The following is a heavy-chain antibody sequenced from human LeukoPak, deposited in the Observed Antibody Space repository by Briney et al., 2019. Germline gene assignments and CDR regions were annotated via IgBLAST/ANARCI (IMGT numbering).Heavy chain of an antibody. CDR3: ARERIQLWEIHDAFDI. CDR2: TYYRSKWYN. CDR1: GDSVSSNSAA. Sequence: SQTLSLTCAISGDSVSSNSAAWNWIRQSPSRGLEWLGRTYYRSKWYNDYAVSVKSRITINPDTSNNQFSLQLNSVTPEDTGVYYCARERIQLWEIHDAFDIWGQGTMVTVSS. D-gene: IGHD5-18*01. J-gene: IGHJ3*02. V-gene: IGHV6-1*01.